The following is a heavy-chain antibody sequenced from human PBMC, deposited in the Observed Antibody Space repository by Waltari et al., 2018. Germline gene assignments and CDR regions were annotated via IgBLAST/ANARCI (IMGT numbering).Heavy chain of an antibody. CDR2: INRDGTA. D-gene: IGHD3-10*01. CDR3: ARVGDYHGSGRFGLDV. Sequence: QAQLHQWGAGLLKPSETLSLTCAVSGGSCSGYFWRWIRQSPGKGLEWIGEINRDGTANYNPSLKSRVGMSVDTIKSQISLSLSSVTAADAAVYYCARVGDYHGSGRFGLDVWGRGTRVTVSS. J-gene: IGHJ6*02. V-gene: IGHV4-34*01. CDR1: GGSCSGYF.